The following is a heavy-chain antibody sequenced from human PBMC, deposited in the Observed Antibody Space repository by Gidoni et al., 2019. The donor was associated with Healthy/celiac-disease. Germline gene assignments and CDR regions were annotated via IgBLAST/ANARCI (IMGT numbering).Heavy chain of an antibody. CDR3: AKDGPGDCTNGVCQEYYFDY. D-gene: IGHD2-8*01. CDR2: IRGSGGST. CDR1: GFTFSRYA. V-gene: IGHV3-23*04. J-gene: IGHJ4*02. Sequence: EVQLVESGGGLVQPGGSLRLSCAASGFTFSRYAMSWVRQAPGKGLEWGSAIRGSGGSTYYADYVKGRFTISRDNSKNKLYLQMNSMRAEDTAVYYCAKDGPGDCTNGVCQEYYFDYWGQGTLVTVSS.